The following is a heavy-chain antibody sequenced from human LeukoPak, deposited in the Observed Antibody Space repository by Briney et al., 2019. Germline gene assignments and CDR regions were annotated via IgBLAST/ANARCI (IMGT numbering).Heavy chain of an antibody. D-gene: IGHD2-2*01. Sequence: GGSLRLSCAASGFTFSSYGMHWVRQAPGKGLEWVAVISYDGSNKYYADSVKGRFTISRDNSKNTLYLQMNSLRAEDTAVYYCARDSRRYCSSTSCAVGYWGQGTLVTVSS. J-gene: IGHJ4*02. V-gene: IGHV3-30*03. CDR3: ARDSRRYCSSTSCAVGY. CDR1: GFTFSSYG. CDR2: ISYDGSNK.